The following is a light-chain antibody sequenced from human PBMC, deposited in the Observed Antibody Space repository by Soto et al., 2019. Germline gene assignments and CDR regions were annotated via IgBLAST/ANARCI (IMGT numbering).Light chain of an antibody. V-gene: IGKV3-11*01. Sequence: VVLTQSPATLSLSPGEIATLSFSTSPSVSVYLDWYQQKPGQAPRLLISDASNRATGIPARFSGSGSGTDFTLTISSLEPEDFAVYYCHQRQYWPPITFGQGTRLEIK. CDR3: HQRQYWPPIT. CDR1: PSVSVY. CDR2: DAS. J-gene: IGKJ5*01.